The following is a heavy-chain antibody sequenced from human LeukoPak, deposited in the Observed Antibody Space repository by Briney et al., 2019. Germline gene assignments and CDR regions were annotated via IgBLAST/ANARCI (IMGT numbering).Heavy chain of an antibody. D-gene: IGHD3-22*01. CDR2: VYHTGSS. V-gene: IGHV4-39*07. J-gene: IGHJ3*02. Sequence: SETLSLTCTVSGGSISSSNYYWVWIRQPPGKGLGWIGSVYHTGSSYYNPSLKSRVTISLDTSKNQFSLKLSSVTAADTAVYYCARAYYFDSSGYDDAFDIWGQGTMVTVSS. CDR3: ARAYYFDSSGYDDAFDI. CDR1: GGSISSSNYY.